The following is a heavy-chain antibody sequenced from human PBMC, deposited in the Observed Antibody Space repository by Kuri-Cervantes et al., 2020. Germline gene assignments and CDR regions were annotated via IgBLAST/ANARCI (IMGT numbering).Heavy chain of an antibody. V-gene: IGHV1-3*01. Sequence: GGSLRLSCKASGYTFTSYAMHWVRQAPGQRLEWMGWINAGNGNTKYSQKFQGRVTITRDTSASTAYMELSSLTPEDTAVYYCARGGEGVYIVAAANDYWGQGALVTVSS. CDR1: GYTFTSYA. D-gene: IGHD2-15*01. J-gene: IGHJ4*02. CDR3: ARGGEGVYIVAAANDY. CDR2: INAGNGNT.